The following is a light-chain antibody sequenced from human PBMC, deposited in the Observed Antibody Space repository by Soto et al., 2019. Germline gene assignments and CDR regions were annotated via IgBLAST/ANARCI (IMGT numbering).Light chain of an antibody. CDR2: LDSDGSH. V-gene: IGLV4-69*01. J-gene: IGLJ2*01. CDR3: QTWGTGIHVV. Sequence: QLVLTQSPSVSASLGASVKLTCTLSSGHSSYAIAWHQQQPGKGPRYLMKLDSDGSHTKGDAIPDRFSGSSSGAERYLTISSLQSEDEADYYCQTWGTGIHVVFGGGTKLTVL. CDR1: SGHSSYA.